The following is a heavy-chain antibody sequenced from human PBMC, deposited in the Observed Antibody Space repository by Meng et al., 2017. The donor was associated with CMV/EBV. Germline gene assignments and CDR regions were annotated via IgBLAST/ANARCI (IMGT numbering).Heavy chain of an antibody. D-gene: IGHD6-13*01. Sequence: QVRSQPGGAGLLKPSETLSLTCAVYGGSFSGYYWSWIRQPPGKGLEWIGEINHSGSTNYNPSLKSRVTISVDTSKNQFSLKLSSVTAADTAVYYCARGGIAAAGPFDYWGQGTLVTVSS. CDR1: GGSFSGYY. CDR2: INHSGST. V-gene: IGHV4-34*01. CDR3: ARGGIAAAGPFDY. J-gene: IGHJ4*02.